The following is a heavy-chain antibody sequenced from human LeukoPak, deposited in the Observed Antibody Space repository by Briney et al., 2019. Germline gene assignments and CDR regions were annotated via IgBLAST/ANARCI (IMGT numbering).Heavy chain of an antibody. D-gene: IGHD3-16*01. CDR1: SGSISSYY. J-gene: IGHJ6*03. V-gene: IGHV4-59*01. CDR2: MYSSGRT. CDR3: ATDGFRTFGRGTPQCFYFYSVDF. Sequence: PSETLSLTCTVSSGSISSYYWTGIRQSPGKGREWIVHMYSSGRTNVNPSITRRVSISISTSERQFSLKLSSVTAADTAVYYCATDGFRTFGRGTPQCFYFYSVDFWGKGTSVTVSS.